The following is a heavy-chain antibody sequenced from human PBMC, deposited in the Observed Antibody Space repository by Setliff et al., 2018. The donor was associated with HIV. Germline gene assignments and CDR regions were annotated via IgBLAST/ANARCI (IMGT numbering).Heavy chain of an antibody. CDR3: ARVRVGATPLDY. J-gene: IGHJ4*02. V-gene: IGHV1-69*05. Sequence: SVKVSCKTSGGTFSSYGISWVRQAPGQGLEWMGGIIPIFGTTNYAQNLQGRVTLTTDTSTSTAYMELRSLRSDDTAVYYCARVRVGATPLDYWGQGTLVTVSS. CDR2: IIPIFGTT. D-gene: IGHD1-26*01. CDR1: GGTFSSYG.